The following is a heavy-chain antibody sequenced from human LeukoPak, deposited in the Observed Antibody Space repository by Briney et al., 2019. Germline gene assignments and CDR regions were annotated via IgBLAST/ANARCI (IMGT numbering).Heavy chain of an antibody. CDR2: IYTSGST. CDR1: GGSISSYY. Sequence: SETLSLTCTVTGGSISSYYWSWIRQPAGKVLEWIGRIYTSGSTNYNTSLKSRVTISVDKSKNQFSLKLSSVTAADTAVYYCARDLKYNYYDSSGSWYFDLWGRGTLVTVSS. J-gene: IGHJ2*01. CDR3: ARDLKYNYYDSSGSWYFDL. V-gene: IGHV4-4*07. D-gene: IGHD3-22*01.